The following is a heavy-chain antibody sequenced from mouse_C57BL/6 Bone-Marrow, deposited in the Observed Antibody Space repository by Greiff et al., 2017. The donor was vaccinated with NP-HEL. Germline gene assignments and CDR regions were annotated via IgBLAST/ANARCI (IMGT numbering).Heavy chain of an antibody. CDR2: ISGGGGNT. J-gene: IGHJ4*01. D-gene: IGHD2-12*01. CDR3: ARFLTTKYYAMDY. V-gene: IGHV5-9*01. CDR1: GFTFSSYT. Sequence: EVMLVESGGGLVKPGGSLKLSCAASGFTFSSYTMSWVRQTPEKRLEWVATISGGGGNTYYPDSVKGRFTISRDNAKKPLYLQMSSLRSEDTALYYCARFLTTKYYAMDYWGQGTSVTVSS.